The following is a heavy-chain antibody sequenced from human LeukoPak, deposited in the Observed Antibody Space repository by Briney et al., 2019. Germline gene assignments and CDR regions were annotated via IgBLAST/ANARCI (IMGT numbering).Heavy chain of an antibody. CDR2: TYYRSKWYN. Sequence: QTLSLTCAISGDIVSSNSAAWNWTRQSPSRGLEWLGRTYYRSKWYNDYAVSVKSRITINPDTSKNQFSLQLNSVTPEDTAVYYCARDSPLTTVTTFPYWYFDLWGRGTLVTVSS. CDR1: GDIVSSNSAA. V-gene: IGHV6-1*01. D-gene: IGHD4-17*01. J-gene: IGHJ2*01. CDR3: ARDSPLTTVTTFPYWYFDL.